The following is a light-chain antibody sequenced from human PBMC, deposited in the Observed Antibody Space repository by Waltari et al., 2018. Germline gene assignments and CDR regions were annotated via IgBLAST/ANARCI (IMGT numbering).Light chain of an antibody. J-gene: IGKJ1*01. V-gene: IGKV3-11*01. CDR2: DAS. Sequence: EIVLTQSPATLSLSPGERATLSCRASQSVSSYLAWYQQKPGRAPRLLINDASNRATGIPARFSGGGSGADFTLTISSLEPEDFAVYYCQQRSNWPWTFGQGTKVEIK. CDR1: QSVSSY. CDR3: QQRSNWPWT.